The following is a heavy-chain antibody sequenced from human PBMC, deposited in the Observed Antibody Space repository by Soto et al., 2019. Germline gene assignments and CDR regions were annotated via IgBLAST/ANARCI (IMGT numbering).Heavy chain of an antibody. V-gene: IGHV1-69*13. Sequence: SVKVSCKASGGTFSSYAISWVRQAPGQGLEWMGGIIPIFGAANYAQKFQGRVTITADESTSTAYMELSSLRSEDTAVYYCARSYGSYRLFDYWGQGTLVTVSS. CDR3: ARSYGSYRLFDY. D-gene: IGHD3-16*02. CDR1: GGTFSSYA. CDR2: IIPIFGAA. J-gene: IGHJ4*02.